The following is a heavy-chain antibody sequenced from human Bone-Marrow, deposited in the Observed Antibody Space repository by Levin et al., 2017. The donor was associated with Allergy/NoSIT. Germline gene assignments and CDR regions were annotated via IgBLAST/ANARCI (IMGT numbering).Heavy chain of an antibody. D-gene: IGHD3-22*01. CDR2: IIPILGIA. J-gene: IGHJ4*02. Sequence: GGSLRLSCKASGGTFSSYTISWVRQAPGQGLEWMGRIIPILGIANYAQKFQGRVTITADKSTSTAYMELSSLRSEDTAVYYCARDGDSSGYYYLYWGQGTLVTVSS. CDR1: GGTFSSYT. CDR3: ARDGDSSGYYYLY. V-gene: IGHV1-69*04.